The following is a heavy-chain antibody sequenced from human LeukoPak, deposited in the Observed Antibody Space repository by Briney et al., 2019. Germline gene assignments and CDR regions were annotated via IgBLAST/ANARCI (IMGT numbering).Heavy chain of an antibody. V-gene: IGHV3-30*03. CDR1: GFTFSGYG. D-gene: IGHD2-21*01. CDR3: ARGYSVRGDY. CDR2: ISYDGSNT. Sequence: GGSLRLSCTASGFTFSGYGMHWVRQAPGMVLEWVAIISYDGSNTFYGDSVKGRFTISRDNAKNTLYLQMNSLRVEDTAVYYCARGYSVRGDYWGQGTLVTVSS. J-gene: IGHJ4*02.